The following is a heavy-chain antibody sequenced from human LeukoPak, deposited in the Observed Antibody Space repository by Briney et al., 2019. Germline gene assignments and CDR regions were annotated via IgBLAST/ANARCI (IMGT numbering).Heavy chain of an antibody. CDR2: IYYSGST. V-gene: IGHV4-30-4*01. D-gene: IGHD3-10*01. CDR3: AAGDLVDY. CDR1: GGSISSGDYY. J-gene: IGHJ4*02. Sequence: PSETLSLTCTVSGGSISSGDYYWSRIRQPPGKGLEFIGYIYYSGSTCYNPSLKSRVTISVDTSKNQFSLKLSSVTAADTAVYYCAAGDLVDYWGQGTLVTVSS.